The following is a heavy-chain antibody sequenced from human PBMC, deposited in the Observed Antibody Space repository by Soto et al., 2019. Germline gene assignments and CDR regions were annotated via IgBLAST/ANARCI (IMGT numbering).Heavy chain of an antibody. D-gene: IGHD4-4*01. Sequence: GGSLRLSCAASGFTFSSYWMHWVRQAPGKGLVWVSRINSDGSSTSYADSVKGRFTISRDNAKNTLYLQMNSLRAEDTAVYYCARDDYSNYGYYGMDVWGQGTTVTVSS. J-gene: IGHJ6*02. CDR2: INSDGSST. V-gene: IGHV3-74*01. CDR1: GFTFSSYW. CDR3: ARDDYSNYGYYGMDV.